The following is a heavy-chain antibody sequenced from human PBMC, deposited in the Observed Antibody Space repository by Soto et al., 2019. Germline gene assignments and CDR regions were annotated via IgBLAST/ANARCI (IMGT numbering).Heavy chain of an antibody. V-gene: IGHV3-30-3*01. J-gene: IGHJ5*02. CDR2: ISYDGSDI. CDR1: GFMFSTYA. Sequence: QVQLVESGGGVVQPGRSLRLSCAASGFMFSTYAMHWVRQAPGKGLEWVAVISYDGSDIYYGDSGKGRFTISRDNSRNTLYLEMNSLQTEDTAVFYCARDQGRTVTRGDRFDPWGQGTLVTVSS. CDR3: ARDQGRTVTRGDRFDP. D-gene: IGHD6-19*01.